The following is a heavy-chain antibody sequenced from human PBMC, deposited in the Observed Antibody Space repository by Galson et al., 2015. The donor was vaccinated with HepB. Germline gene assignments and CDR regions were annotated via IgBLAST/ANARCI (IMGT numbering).Heavy chain of an antibody. CDR2: ISGSGGST. D-gene: IGHD5-18*01. V-gene: IGHV3-23*01. CDR1: GFTFSSYA. CDR3: AKGYSYGNWYFDL. Sequence: SLRLSCAASGFTFSSYAMSWVRQAPGKGLEWVSAISGSGGSTYYADSVKGRFTISRDNSKNTLYLQMNSLRAEDTAVYYCAKGYSYGNWYFDLWGRGTLVTVSS. J-gene: IGHJ2*01.